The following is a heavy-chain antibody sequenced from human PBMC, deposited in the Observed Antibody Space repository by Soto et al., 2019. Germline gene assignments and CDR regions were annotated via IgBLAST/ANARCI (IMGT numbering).Heavy chain of an antibody. J-gene: IGHJ5*02. Sequence: LRLSCAASGFTFSGYAMSWVRQAPGKGLEWVSTINGGADRTYYAESVKGRFTISRDNFKNALDLQMDSLRAEDTAIYYCARLQAIYGVLKNGTRFDPWGQGTLVTVSS. CDR1: GFTFSGYA. V-gene: IGHV3-23*01. D-gene: IGHD3-3*01. CDR2: INGGADRT. CDR3: ARLQAIYGVLKNGTRFDP.